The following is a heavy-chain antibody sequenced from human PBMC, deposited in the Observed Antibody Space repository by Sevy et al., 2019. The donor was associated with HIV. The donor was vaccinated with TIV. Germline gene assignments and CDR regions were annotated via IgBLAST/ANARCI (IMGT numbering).Heavy chain of an antibody. D-gene: IGHD6-13*01. Sequence: ASVKVSCESSGGIFNTYAISWVRQAPGQGLEWMGGIIPIFGTANYTQKFQGRVTITADESTSTAYMELSSLRSEDTAVYYCARPGGRAAGGLGGYYGMDVWGQGTMVTVSS. V-gene: IGHV1-69*13. CDR2: IIPIFGTA. J-gene: IGHJ6*02. CDR1: GGIFNTYA. CDR3: ARPGGRAAGGLGGYYGMDV.